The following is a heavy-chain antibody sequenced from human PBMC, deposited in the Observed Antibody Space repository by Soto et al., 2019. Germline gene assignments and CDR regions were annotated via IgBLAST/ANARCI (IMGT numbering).Heavy chain of an antibody. J-gene: IGHJ5*02. CDR3: ARGFRFCSGGSCYSGWFDP. D-gene: IGHD2-15*01. CDR2: INHSGST. CDR1: GGSFSGYY. Sequence: QVQLQQWDAGLFKPSETLSLTCVVYGGSFSGYYWSWIRQPPGKGLEWSGEINHSGSTNYNPSLKSRVTISVDTSKNQFSLKLSSVTAADTAVYYCARGFRFCSGGSCYSGWFDPWGQGTLVTVSS. V-gene: IGHV4-34*01.